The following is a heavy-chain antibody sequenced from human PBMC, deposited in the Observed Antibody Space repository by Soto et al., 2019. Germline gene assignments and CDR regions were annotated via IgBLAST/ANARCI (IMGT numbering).Heavy chain of an antibody. J-gene: IGHJ4*02. V-gene: IGHV3-30*18. D-gene: IGHD5-18*01. CDR3: AKEVRRVLSRRRDGYSVDY. Sequence: QVQLVESGGGVVQPGRSLRLSCAASGFTFSSYGMHWVRQAPGKGLEWVAVISYDASNKYYADSAKGRFTISRDNSKNTLYLQMNRLRAGDRSVYYCAKEVRRVLSRRRDGYSVDYWVQGTLVTVSS. CDR1: GFTFSSYG. CDR2: ISYDASNK.